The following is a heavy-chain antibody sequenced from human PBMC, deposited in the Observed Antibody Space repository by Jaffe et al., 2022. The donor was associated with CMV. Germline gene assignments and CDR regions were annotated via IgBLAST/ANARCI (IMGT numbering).Heavy chain of an antibody. CDR3: ARDQRRAHMITFGGVTPDLTVRFDY. CDR2: ISAYNGNT. Sequence: QVQLVQSGAEVKKPGASVKVSCKASGYTFTSYGISWVRQAPGQGLEWMGWISAYNGNTNYAQKLQGRVTMTTDTSTSTAYMELRSLRSDDTAVYYCARDQRRAHMITFGGVTPDLTVRFDYWGQGTLVTVSS. J-gene: IGHJ4*02. CDR1: GYTFTSYG. D-gene: IGHD3-16*01. V-gene: IGHV1-18*04.